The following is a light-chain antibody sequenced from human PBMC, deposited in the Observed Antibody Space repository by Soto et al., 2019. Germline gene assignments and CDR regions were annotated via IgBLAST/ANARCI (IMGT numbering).Light chain of an antibody. V-gene: IGKV3-15*01. CDR1: QSVSNN. CDR3: QQYNNWTPWT. Sequence: ILMTQSPATLSVSPGERATLSCRASQSVSNNLAWYQQKPGQAPRLLIYDASTRATGIPARFSGSGSGTEFTLTIRGLQSEDFAVYYCQQYNNWTPWTFGQGTNVEIK. CDR2: DAS. J-gene: IGKJ1*01.